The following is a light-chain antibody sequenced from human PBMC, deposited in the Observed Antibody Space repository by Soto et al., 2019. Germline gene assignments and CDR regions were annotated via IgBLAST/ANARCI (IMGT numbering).Light chain of an antibody. CDR2: EVT. J-gene: IGLJ2*01. V-gene: IGLV2-14*01. Sequence: QSAPTQPASVSGSPGQSITISCTGTTSDVGGFNYVSWYQQHPGKAPKLMIYEVTNRPSGVSNRFSGSKSVNTASLTISGLQAEDEADYYCSSFTRSDTVVFGGGTKVTVL. CDR1: TSDVGGFNY. CDR3: SSFTRSDTVV.